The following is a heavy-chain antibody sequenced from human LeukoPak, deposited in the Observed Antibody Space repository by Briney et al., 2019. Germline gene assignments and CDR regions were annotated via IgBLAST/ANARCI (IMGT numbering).Heavy chain of an antibody. CDR1: GGSISSYY. CDR3: ARVRLTMIANYYMDV. J-gene: IGHJ6*03. CDR2: INHSGST. D-gene: IGHD3-22*01. Sequence: SETLSLTCTVSGGSISSYYWSWIRQPPGKGLEWIGEINHSGSTNYNPSLKSRVTISVDTSKNQFSLKLSSVTAADTAVYYCARVRLTMIANYYMDVWGKGTTVTVSS. V-gene: IGHV4-59*01.